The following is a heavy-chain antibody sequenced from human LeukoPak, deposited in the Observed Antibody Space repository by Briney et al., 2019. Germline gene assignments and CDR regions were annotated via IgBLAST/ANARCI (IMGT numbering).Heavy chain of an antibody. CDR2: IYSSGTT. J-gene: IGHJ1*01. V-gene: IGHV4-39*01. D-gene: IGHD1-7*01. CDR3: VQNIPGTIEH. CDR1: GGSISSSSYY. Sequence: SETLSLTCTVSGGSISSSSYYWGWIRQPPGKGLECIGNIYSSGTTYYNPSLKSRVTISIDTSKSQFSLRLSSVTAADTAVYYCVQNIPGTIEHWGQGTLVTVSS.